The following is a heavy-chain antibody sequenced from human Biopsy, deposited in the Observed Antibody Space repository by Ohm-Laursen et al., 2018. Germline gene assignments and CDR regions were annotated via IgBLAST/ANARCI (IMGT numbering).Heavy chain of an antibody. CDR2: IYYSGIAA. J-gene: IGHJ5*02. Sequence: SETLSLTCTVSGGPLNSYYWSWIRQPPGKGLEWIGYIYYSGIAANYNPSLKGRVTISVGTSKHQFSLRLTSATAADTAVYYCARGGFGLDGYNSPWGRGTLVIVSS. V-gene: IGHV4-59*01. CDR1: GGPLNSYY. CDR3: ARGGFGLDGYNSP. D-gene: IGHD5-24*01.